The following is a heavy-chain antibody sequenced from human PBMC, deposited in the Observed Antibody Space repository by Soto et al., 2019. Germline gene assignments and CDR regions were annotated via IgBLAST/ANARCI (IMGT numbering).Heavy chain of an antibody. V-gene: IGHV4-59*08. CDR3: ARTVWDDPIYYYYGMDV. D-gene: IGHD1-1*01. CDR2: IYYSGST. J-gene: IGHJ6*02. Sequence: SETLSLTCTVSGGSISSYYWSWIRQPPGKGLEWIGYIYYSGSTNYNPSLKSRVTISVDTSKNQFSLKLSSVTAADTAVYYCARTVWDDPIYYYYGMDVWGQGTTVTV. CDR1: GGSISSYY.